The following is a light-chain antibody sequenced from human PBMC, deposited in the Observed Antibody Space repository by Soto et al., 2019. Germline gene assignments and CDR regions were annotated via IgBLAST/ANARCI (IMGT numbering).Light chain of an antibody. CDR2: GTS. Sequence: MTQSPSSVSASLGDRFTITCRASQGISRFLAWYQQKPGQAPRLLIYGTSTRATGIPPRFSGSGSGTEFTLTISSLQSEDFAVYFCQQYNNWPLTFGGGTKVDIK. CDR3: QQYNNWPLT. V-gene: IGKV3-15*01. J-gene: IGKJ4*01. CDR1: QGISRF.